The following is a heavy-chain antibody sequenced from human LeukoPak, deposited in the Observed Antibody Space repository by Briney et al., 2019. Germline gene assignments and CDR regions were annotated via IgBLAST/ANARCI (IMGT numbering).Heavy chain of an antibody. CDR1: GFTFSSYS. CDR2: ISSSSSYI. V-gene: IGHV3-21*01. CDR3: ARVRGSNIFDY. J-gene: IGHJ4*02. Sequence: GGSLRLSCAASGFTFSSYSMNWVRQATGKGLEWVSSISSSSSYIYYADSVKGRFNISRDNANNSLYLQMNSLRAEDTAVYYCARVRGSNIFDYWGQGTLVTVSS. D-gene: IGHD2/OR15-2a*01.